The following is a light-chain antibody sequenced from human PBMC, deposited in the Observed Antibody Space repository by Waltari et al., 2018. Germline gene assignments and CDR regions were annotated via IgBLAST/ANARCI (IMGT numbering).Light chain of an antibody. CDR2: AAS. V-gene: IGKV1-39*01. Sequence: DIQMTQSPSTLSASVGDTVIISCRASQSITTSLAWYQQKPGKAPKLLIYAASSLQSGVPSRFSGSGSGTDFTLTISSLQPEDFATYYCQQSYSTPWTFGQGTKVEIK. J-gene: IGKJ1*01. CDR1: QSITTS. CDR3: QQSYSTPWT.